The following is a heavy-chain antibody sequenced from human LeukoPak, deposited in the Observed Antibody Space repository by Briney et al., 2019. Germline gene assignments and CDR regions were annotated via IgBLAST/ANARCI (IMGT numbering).Heavy chain of an antibody. CDR3: ARLRDGDQGGYFDY. Sequence: SETLSLTCAVYGGSFSGYYWSWIRQPPGKGLEWIGEINHSGSTNYNPSLKSRVTISVDTSKNQFSLKLSSVTAADTALYYCARLRDGDQGGYFDYWGQGTLVTASS. J-gene: IGHJ4*02. V-gene: IGHV4-34*01. CDR2: INHSGST. CDR1: GGSFSGYY. D-gene: IGHD2-15*01.